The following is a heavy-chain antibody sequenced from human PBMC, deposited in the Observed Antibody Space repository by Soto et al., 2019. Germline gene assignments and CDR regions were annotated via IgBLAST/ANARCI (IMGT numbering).Heavy chain of an antibody. J-gene: IGHJ4*02. D-gene: IGHD3-16*01. V-gene: IGHV3-48*01. CDR1: GFTFRSYS. Sequence: GGSLRLSCAASGFTFRSYSMNWVRQAPGKGLEWVSYISSSSSTIYYADSVKGRFTISRDNAKNSLYLQMNSLRAEDTAVYYCARDSPDGGEDYWGQGTLVTVSS. CDR3: ARDSPDGGEDY. CDR2: ISSSSSTI.